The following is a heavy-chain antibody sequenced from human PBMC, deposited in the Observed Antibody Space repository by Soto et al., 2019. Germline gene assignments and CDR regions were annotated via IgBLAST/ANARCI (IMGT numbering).Heavy chain of an antibody. Sequence: SGPTLVNATQTLRLTCTFSGFSLSTSGVGVGWIRQPPGKALEWLALIYWDDDKRYSPSLKSRLTITKDTSKNQVVLTMTNMDPVDTATYYCAHRPPSAAPTDPDWFDPWGQGTLVTVSS. J-gene: IGHJ5*02. CDR1: GFSLSTSGVG. CDR2: IYWDDDK. CDR3: AHRPPSAAPTDPDWFDP. D-gene: IGHD6-13*01. V-gene: IGHV2-5*02.